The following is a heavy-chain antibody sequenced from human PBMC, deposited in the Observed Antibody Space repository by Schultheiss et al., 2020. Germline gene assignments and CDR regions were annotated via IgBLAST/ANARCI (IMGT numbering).Heavy chain of an antibody. V-gene: IGHV3-21*01. CDR2: ISSSSSYI. Sequence: GSLRLSCAASGFTFSSYEMNWVRQAPGKGLEWVSSISSSSSYIYYADSVKGRFTISRDNAKNSLYLQMNSLRAEDTAVYYCARSMVQGVIKGGWFDPWGQGTLVNGYS. D-gene: IGHD3-10*01. CDR1: GFTFSSYE. J-gene: IGHJ5*02. CDR3: ARSMVQGVIKGGWFDP.